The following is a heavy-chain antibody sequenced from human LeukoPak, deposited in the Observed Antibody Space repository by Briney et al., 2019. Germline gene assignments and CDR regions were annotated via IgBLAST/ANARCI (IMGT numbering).Heavy chain of an antibody. CDR1: GYSISSGYY. CDR3: ARPLKPFWSGYCFDY. D-gene: IGHD3-3*01. Sequence: SETLSLTCAVSGYSISSGYYWGWIRQPPGKGLEWIGSIYQSGSTYYNPSLKSRVTISVDTSKNQFSLKLSSVTAADTAVYYCARPLKPFWSGYCFDYWGQGTLVTVSS. V-gene: IGHV4-38-2*01. J-gene: IGHJ4*02. CDR2: IYQSGST.